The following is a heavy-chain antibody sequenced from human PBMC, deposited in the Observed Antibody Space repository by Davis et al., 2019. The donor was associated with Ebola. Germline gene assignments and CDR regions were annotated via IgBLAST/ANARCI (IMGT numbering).Heavy chain of an antibody. Sequence: ASVKVSCKASGYTFTGYYMHWVRQAPGQGLEWMGWINPNSGGTNYVQKFQGRVTMTRDTSTSTVYMELSSLRSDDTAVYYCARDFYDFWSGYSYYYYYYMDVWGKGTTVTVSS. V-gene: IGHV1-2*02. CDR1: GYTFTGYY. J-gene: IGHJ6*03. CDR2: INPNSGGT. D-gene: IGHD3-3*01. CDR3: ARDFYDFWSGYSYYYYYYMDV.